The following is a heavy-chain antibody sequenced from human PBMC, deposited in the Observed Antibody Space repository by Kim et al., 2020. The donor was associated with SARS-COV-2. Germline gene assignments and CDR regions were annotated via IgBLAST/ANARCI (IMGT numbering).Heavy chain of an antibody. J-gene: IGHJ6*02. CDR3: ARDLSITGTGTDYYYYGMDV. Sequence: GGSLRLSCAASGFTFSSYGMHWVRQAPGKGLEWVAVIWYDGSNKYYADSVKGRFTISRDNSKNTLYLQMNSLRAEDTAVYYCARDLSITGTGTDYYYYGMDVWGQGTTVTVSS. V-gene: IGHV3-33*01. D-gene: IGHD1-7*01. CDR1: GFTFSSYG. CDR2: IWYDGSNK.